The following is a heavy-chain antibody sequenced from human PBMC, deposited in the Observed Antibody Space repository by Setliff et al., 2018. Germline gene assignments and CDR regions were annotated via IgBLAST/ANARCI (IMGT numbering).Heavy chain of an antibody. Sequence: PGGSLRLACVASGFSFSTYGMHWVRRAPGKGLEWVAFIQHDGSNKYYIDSMKGRFTISRDNAKNSLYLQMNSLRAEDTAVYYCASAGHSGSWFPFDAFHIWGQGTMVTVSS. CDR1: GFSFSTYG. CDR2: IQHDGSNK. V-gene: IGHV3-30*02. D-gene: IGHD6-13*01. CDR3: ASAGHSGSWFPFDAFHI. J-gene: IGHJ3*02.